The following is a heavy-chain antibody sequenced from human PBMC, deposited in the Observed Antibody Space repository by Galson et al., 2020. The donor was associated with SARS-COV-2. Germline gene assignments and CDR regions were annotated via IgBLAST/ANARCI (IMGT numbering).Heavy chain of an antibody. CDR2: IYHSGST. CDR3: AYLSSGWIFDY. D-gene: IGHD6-19*01. Sequence: SETLSLTCAVSGGSISSSNWWSWVRPPPGKGLEWIGEIYHSGSTNYNPSLKSRVTISVDKSKNQFSLKLSSVTAADTAVYYCAYLSSGWIFDYWGQGTLVTVSS. V-gene: IGHV4-4*02. J-gene: IGHJ4*02. CDR1: GGSISSSNW.